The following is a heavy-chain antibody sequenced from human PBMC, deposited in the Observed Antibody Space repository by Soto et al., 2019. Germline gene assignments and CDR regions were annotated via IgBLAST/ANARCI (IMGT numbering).Heavy chain of an antibody. D-gene: IGHD3-3*01. CDR1: GGSISSYY. CDR2: IYYSGGT. V-gene: IGHV4-59*01. J-gene: IGHJ6*03. CDR3: ARGVHYDFWVYYMDV. Sequence: QVQLQESGPGLVKPSETLSLTCTVSGGSISSYYWSWIRQPPGKGLEWIGYIYYSGGTNYNPSLKSRVTISVDTSKNQFSLKLSSVTAADTAVYYCARGVHYDFWVYYMDVWGKGTTVTVSS.